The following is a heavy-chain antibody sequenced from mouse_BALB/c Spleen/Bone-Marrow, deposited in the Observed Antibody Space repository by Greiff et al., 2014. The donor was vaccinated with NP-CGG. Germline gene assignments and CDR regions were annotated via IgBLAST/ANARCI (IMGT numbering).Heavy chain of an antibody. V-gene: IGHV1-39*01. CDR1: GYSFTGYN. D-gene: IGHD1-1*01. Sequence: EVQGVESGPELEKPGASVKISCKAPGYSFTGYNMNWVKQSNGKSLEWIGNIDPYYGGTSYNQKFKGKATLTVDKSSSTAYMQLKSLTSEDSAVYYCAIFSITTVVKGYWGQGTTLTVSS. J-gene: IGHJ2*01. CDR3: AIFSITTVVKGY. CDR2: IDPYYGGT.